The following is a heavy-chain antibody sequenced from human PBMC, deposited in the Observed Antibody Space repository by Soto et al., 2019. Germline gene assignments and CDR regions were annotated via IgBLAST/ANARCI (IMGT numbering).Heavy chain of an antibody. Sequence: QVQLVQSGAEVKKPGASVKVSCKASGYTFTSYGISWVRQAPGQGLEWMGWISAYNGNTNYAQKLQGRLTMTTKTSTSTAYMELRSLRSDDTAVYYCARDSLRFLEWLNYYYGMDVWGQGTTVTVSS. J-gene: IGHJ6*02. CDR1: GYTFTSYG. CDR2: ISAYNGNT. CDR3: ARDSLRFLEWLNYYYGMDV. D-gene: IGHD3-3*01. V-gene: IGHV1-18*01.